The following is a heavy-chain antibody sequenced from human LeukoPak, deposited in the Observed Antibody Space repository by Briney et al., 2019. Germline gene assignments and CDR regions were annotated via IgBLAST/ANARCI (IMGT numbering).Heavy chain of an antibody. J-gene: IGHJ4*02. V-gene: IGHV5-51*01. CDR3: ARGHEYGDYAVDY. CDR1: GYSFTSYW. CDR2: IYPGDSDT. D-gene: IGHD4-17*01. Sequence: GESLQISCQGSGYSFTSYWIGWVRQMPGKGLEWMGIIYPGDSDTRYSPSFQGQVTISADKSISTAYLQWSSLKASDTAMYYCARGHEYGDYAVDYWGQGTLVTVSS.